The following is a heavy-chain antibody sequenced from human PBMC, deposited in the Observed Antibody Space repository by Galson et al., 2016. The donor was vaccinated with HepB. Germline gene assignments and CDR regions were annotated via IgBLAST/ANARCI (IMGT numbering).Heavy chain of an antibody. J-gene: IGHJ6*04. D-gene: IGHD3-16*01. Sequence: SETLSLTCNVSGGFTSSNNYHWGWVRQPPGKGLERIGNITYGGSTLYNPSLEGRVTISLDASNNQFSLKVNSVTATDTAVYFCAKWVSFGHSDVWGKGTTVTVSS. CDR1: GGFTSSNNYH. V-gene: IGHV4-39*01. CDR2: ITYGGST. CDR3: AKWVSFGHSDV.